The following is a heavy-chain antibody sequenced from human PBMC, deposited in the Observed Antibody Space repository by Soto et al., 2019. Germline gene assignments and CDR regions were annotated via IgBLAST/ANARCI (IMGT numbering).Heavy chain of an antibody. J-gene: IGHJ6*02. CDR2: ISNDGSNE. D-gene: IGHD3-10*01. V-gene: IGHV3-30*18. Sequence: QVQLVESGGGVVQPGRSLRLSCAASGFTFSRYAMHWVRQAPGKGLEWVAVISNDGSNEYYADSVKGRFTISRDNFKNNLNLKTNRPRAEDTAVYYCAKDRWRFGELIHRYGMEVWGQGTTGTFSS. CDR3: AKDRWRFGELIHRYGMEV. CDR1: GFTFSRYA.